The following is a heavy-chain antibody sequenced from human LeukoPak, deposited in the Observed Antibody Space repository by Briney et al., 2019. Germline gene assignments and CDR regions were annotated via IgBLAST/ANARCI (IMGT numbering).Heavy chain of an antibody. CDR2: IYYTGST. V-gene: IGHV4-39*01. Sequence: SETLSLTCTISGGSISSISYYWGWIRQPPGKGLEWIGSIYYTGSTYYNPSLKSRVTVSVDTSKNQFSLNLRSVTAADTAVYYCASSVDTAIDPWGQGTLVTVSS. CDR3: ASSVDTAIDP. CDR1: GGSISSISYY. D-gene: IGHD5-18*01. J-gene: IGHJ5*02.